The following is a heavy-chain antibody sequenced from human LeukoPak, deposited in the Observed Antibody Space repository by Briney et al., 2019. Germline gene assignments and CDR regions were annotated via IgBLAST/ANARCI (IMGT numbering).Heavy chain of an antibody. CDR1: GGSINNFY. CDR2: VHSSGRT. Sequence: SETLSLTCTVSGGSINNFYWSWIRQSPGKGLEWIVYVHSSGRTDYNPSLRSRVSMSADTSKSQLSLRLTSVTAADTAVYFCARHDEECPGEYCFLLSFDYWGPGSLVTVSS. V-gene: IGHV4-59*08. D-gene: IGHD2-8*02. J-gene: IGHJ4*01. CDR3: ARHDEECPGEYCFLLSFDY.